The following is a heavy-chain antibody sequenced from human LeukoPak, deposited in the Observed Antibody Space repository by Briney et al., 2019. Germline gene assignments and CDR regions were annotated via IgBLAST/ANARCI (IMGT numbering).Heavy chain of an antibody. Sequence: PGGSLRLSCAASGFTFSSYGMHWVRQAPGKGLEWAAVISYDGSNKYYADSVKGRFTISRDNSKNTLYLQMNSLRAEDTAVYYCAKREYSGYDFIDYWGQGTLVTVSS. V-gene: IGHV3-30*18. J-gene: IGHJ4*02. CDR3: AKREYSGYDFIDY. CDR2: ISYDGSNK. CDR1: GFTFSSYG. D-gene: IGHD5-12*01.